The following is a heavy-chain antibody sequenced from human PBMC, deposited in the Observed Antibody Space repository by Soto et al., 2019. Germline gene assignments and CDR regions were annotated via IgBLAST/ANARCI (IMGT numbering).Heavy chain of an antibody. CDR3: ATPRRGGVVVVITQFDY. CDR1: GYTFTGYY. D-gene: IGHD3-22*01. V-gene: IGHV1-24*01. CDR2: FDPEDGET. J-gene: IGHJ4*02. Sequence: SVKVSCKASGYTFTGYYMHWVRQAPGKGLEWMGGFDPEDGETIYAQKFQGRVTMTEDTSTDTAYMELSSLSSEDPAVYYCATPRRGGVVVVITQFDYWGQ.